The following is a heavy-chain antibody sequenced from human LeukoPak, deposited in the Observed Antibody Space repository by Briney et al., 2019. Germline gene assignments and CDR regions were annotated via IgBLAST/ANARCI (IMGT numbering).Heavy chain of an antibody. D-gene: IGHD1-26*01. CDR1: GGSISSYY. V-gene: IGHV4-59*01. Sequence: SETLSLTCTVSGGSISSYYWSWIRQPPGKGLEWIGFLPSSGSTNYHPSLKSRVTISVDSSKNQFSLRLSSVTAADTAVYYCARLILLSGSYYFDYWGQGTLVTVSS. CDR2: LPSSGST. CDR3: ARLILLSGSYYFDY. J-gene: IGHJ4*02.